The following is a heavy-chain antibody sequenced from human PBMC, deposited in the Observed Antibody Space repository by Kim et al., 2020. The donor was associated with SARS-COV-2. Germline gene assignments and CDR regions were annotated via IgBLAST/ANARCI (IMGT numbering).Heavy chain of an antibody. Sequence: GGSLRLSCTVSGFNFNSYSMNWVRQAPGKGLEWVSYISSSSTTVYYAGSVRGRFTISRDNAKNSLFLQMNSLRDDDTAVYYCARCPLSMAMDRGMITTTVSGDYTMDAWGQGTTVTVSS. V-gene: IGHV3-48*02. J-gene: IGHJ6*02. CDR2: ISSSSTTV. D-gene: IGHD3-16*01. CDR1: GFNFNSYS. CDR3: ARCPLSMAMDRGMITTTVSGDYTMDA.